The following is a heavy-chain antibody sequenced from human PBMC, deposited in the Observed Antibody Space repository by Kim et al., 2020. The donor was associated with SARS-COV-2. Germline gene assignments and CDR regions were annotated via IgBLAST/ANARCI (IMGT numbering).Heavy chain of an antibody. CDR2: TYYGFKWFY. CDR3: ARRGAYKRGYFDY. CDR1: GDSVSSNSVT. V-gene: IGHV6-1*01. Sequence: SQTLSLTCAISGDSVSSNSVTWNWIRQSPSRGLEWLGRTYYGFKWFYEYAVSVNGRITINPDTSKNQFSLQLNSVTPEDTAVYYCARRGAYKRGYFDYWGQGTLVTVSS. D-gene: IGHD1-1*01. J-gene: IGHJ4*02.